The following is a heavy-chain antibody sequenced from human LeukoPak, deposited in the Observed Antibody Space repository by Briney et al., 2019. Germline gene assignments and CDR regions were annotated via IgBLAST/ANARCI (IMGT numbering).Heavy chain of an antibody. CDR2: ISWNSGSI. D-gene: IGHD3-22*01. Sequence: SLRLSCAASGFTFDDYAMHWVRQAPEKGLEWVSGISWNSGSIGYADSVKGRFTISRDNAKNSLYLQMNSLRAEDTALYYCAKGMGSSGVPYYYYGMDVWGQGTTVTVSS. CDR3: AKGMGSSGVPYYYYGMDV. J-gene: IGHJ6*02. V-gene: IGHV3-9*01. CDR1: GFTFDDYA.